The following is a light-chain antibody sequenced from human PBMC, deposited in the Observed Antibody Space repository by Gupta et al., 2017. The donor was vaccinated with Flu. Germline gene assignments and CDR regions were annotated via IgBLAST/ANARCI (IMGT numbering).Light chain of an antibody. CDR1: STNIGRNT. V-gene: IGLV1-44*01. J-gene: IGLJ3*02. CDR2: NNN. Sequence: RVSSSCSGSSTNIGRNTVNWYQQVPGTAPKLLIYNNNQRPSGVPDRFSGSKSGTSASLAISGLQAEDEADYYCAAWDDSLNGWVFGGGTKLTVL. CDR3: AAWDDSLNGWV.